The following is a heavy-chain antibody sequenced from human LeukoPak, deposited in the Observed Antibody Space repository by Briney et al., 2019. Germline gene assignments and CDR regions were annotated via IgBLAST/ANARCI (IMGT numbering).Heavy chain of an antibody. Sequence: GESLRLSCAASGFTFSDHFLDWFRQAPPKGLEWVGRTRNKGHNYTTDYAASVKGRFTISRHGSKKLMYLRMNSLKTDDTADYYCVRDHGRPGDYWGQGTLVTVSS. J-gene: IGHJ4*02. CDR2: TRNKGHNYTT. V-gene: IGHV3-72*01. D-gene: IGHD2-2*01. CDR3: VRDHGRPGDY. CDR1: GFTFSDHF.